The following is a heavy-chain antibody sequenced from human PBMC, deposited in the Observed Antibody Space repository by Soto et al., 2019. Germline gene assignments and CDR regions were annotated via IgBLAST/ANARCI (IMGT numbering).Heavy chain of an antibody. CDR1: GFTFSNYW. Sequence: EVQLVESGGGLVQPGGSLRLSCAASGFTFSNYWMSWVGQVQGKGLEWVAKINQGGSEKWSADSVKGRFTISRDNAKNSLYLQLNSLGAEDTAVYYCVKDDGDYSFDYWGQGTLVTVSS. CDR3: VKDDGDYSFDY. V-gene: IGHV3-7*03. D-gene: IGHD4-17*01. J-gene: IGHJ4*02. CDR2: INQGGSEK.